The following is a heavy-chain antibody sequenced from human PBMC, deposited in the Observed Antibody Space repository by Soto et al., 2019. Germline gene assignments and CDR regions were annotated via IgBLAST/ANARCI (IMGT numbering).Heavy chain of an antibody. Sequence: QAQLVQSGAEVKKPGSSVKVSCKAPGGTFSSYAISWARQAPGQGLEGRGGIIPIFGTANYAQKFQGRVTITADESTSTDYMELSSLRSVDTAVYYCAREYGGDYEHYLGYYCYGMDVWGQGTTVTVSS. CDR3: AREYGGDYEHYLGYYCYGMDV. CDR1: GGTFSSYA. CDR2: IIPIFGTA. D-gene: IGHD4-17*01. J-gene: IGHJ6*02. V-gene: IGHV1-69*01.